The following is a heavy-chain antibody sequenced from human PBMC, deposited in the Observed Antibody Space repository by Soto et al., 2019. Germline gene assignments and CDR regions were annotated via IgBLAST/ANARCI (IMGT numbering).Heavy chain of an antibody. CDR3: ARDLRVLDYGGNSWYYGMDV. V-gene: IGHV1-46*01. CDR2: INPSGGST. D-gene: IGHD4-17*01. J-gene: IGHJ6*02. CDR1: GYTFTSYY. Sequence: ASVTVSCKASGYTFTSYYMHWVRQAPGQGLEWMGIINPSGGSTSYAQRFQGRVTMTRDTSTSTVYMELSSLRSEDTAVYYCARDLRVLDYGGNSWYYGMDVWGQGTTVTVSS.